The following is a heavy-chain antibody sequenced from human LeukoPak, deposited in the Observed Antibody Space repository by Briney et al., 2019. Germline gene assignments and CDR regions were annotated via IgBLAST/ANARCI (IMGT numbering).Heavy chain of an antibody. CDR1: GGSIISRNYY. CDR3: ARRFGKFGTYFGY. D-gene: IGHD3-16*01. J-gene: IGHJ4*02. V-gene: IGHV4-39*01. Sequence: SETLSLTCTVSGGSIISRNYYWGWIRQPPGKGLEWIGNIYYSGSTSYNPSLKSRVTISVDTSKNQFSLKLSSVTAADTAVYYCARRFGKFGTYFGYWGQGTLVPVSS. CDR2: IYYSGST.